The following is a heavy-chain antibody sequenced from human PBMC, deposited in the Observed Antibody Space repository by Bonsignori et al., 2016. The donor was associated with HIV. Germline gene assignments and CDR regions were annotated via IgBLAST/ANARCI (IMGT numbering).Heavy chain of an antibody. V-gene: IGHV4-59*12. J-gene: IGHJ4*02. Sequence: QVRLHESGPGLVKSSETLSLTCTVSGGSLGQDYWSWIRQSPGKGLEWIGFLYHNGRTNYNPSLKSRVTISVDTSKNQFSLNLISVTPADTAIYYCGKGGGLLPDYWGQGTMVAVSS. D-gene: IGHD3-22*01. CDR3: GKGGGLLPDY. CDR2: LYHNGRT. CDR1: GGSLGQDY.